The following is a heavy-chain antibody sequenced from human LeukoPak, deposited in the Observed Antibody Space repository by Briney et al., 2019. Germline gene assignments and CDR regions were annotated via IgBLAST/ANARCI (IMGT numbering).Heavy chain of an antibody. D-gene: IGHD3-10*01. V-gene: IGHV4-59*01. CDR1: GGSISSYY. CDR3: AREHYYGSGSYYNVNWFDP. Sequence: SQTLSLTCTVSGGSISSYYWSSIRQHPGKGLEWIGYIYYSGSTNYNPSLKSRVTISVEPSKNQFPLKLSSVTAADTAVYYCAREHYYGSGSYYNVNWFDPWGQGTLVTVSS. J-gene: IGHJ5*02. CDR2: IYYSGST.